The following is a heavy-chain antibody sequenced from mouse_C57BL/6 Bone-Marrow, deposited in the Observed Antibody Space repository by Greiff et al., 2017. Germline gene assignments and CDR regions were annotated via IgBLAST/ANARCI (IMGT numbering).Heavy chain of an antibody. V-gene: IGHV1-26*01. Sequence: EVKLQESGPELVKPGASVKISSKASGYTFTDYYMNWVKQSHGKSLEWIGDINPNNGGTSYNQKFKGKATLTVDKSSSTAYMELRSLTSEDSAVYYCARYLVATVVATDAMDYWGQGTSVTVSS. CDR3: ARYLVATVVATDAMDY. CDR1: GYTFTDYY. CDR2: INPNNGGT. D-gene: IGHD1-1*01. J-gene: IGHJ4*01.